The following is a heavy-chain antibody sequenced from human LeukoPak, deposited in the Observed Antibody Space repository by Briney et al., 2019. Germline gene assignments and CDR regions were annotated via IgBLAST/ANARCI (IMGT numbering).Heavy chain of an antibody. CDR3: ARERGNPGHFYYYDSSGYPINDAFDI. CDR2: ISAYNGNT. J-gene: IGHJ3*02. D-gene: IGHD3-22*01. Sequence: ASVKVSCKASGYTFTSYGISWVRQAPGQGLEWMGWISAYNGNTNYAQKLQGRVTMTTDTSTSTAYMELRSLRSDDTAVYYCARERGNPGHFYYYDSSGYPINDAFDIWGQGTMVTVSS. CDR1: GYTFTSYG. V-gene: IGHV1-18*01.